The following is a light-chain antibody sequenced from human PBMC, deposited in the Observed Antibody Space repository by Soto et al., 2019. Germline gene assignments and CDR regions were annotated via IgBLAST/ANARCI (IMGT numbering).Light chain of an antibody. J-gene: IGKJ4*01. Sequence: EIVLTQSPATLSLSPGERATLSCRASQSVSSFFVWYQQKRGQAPRLRIYDASKRATVIPARFSGSGSGTDFTLTISSLAPEDCAEYYCQHHLNWPLTFGGGTTIEIK. CDR2: DAS. CDR3: QHHLNWPLT. CDR1: QSVSSF. V-gene: IGKV3-11*01.